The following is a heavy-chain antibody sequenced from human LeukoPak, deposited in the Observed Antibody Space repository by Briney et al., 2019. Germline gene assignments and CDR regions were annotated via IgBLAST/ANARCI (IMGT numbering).Heavy chain of an antibody. CDR2: IYYSGST. CDR1: GGSISSGGYS. J-gene: IGHJ6*02. CDR3: ARFPPYYYAMDV. V-gene: IGHV4-31*03. Sequence: SQTLSLTCTVSGGSISSGGYSSTGIRQHPGKALEWIGYIYYSGSTYYNPSLKSRVTISVDTSKNQFSLKLSSVTAADTAVYYCARFPPYYYAMDVWGQGTTVTVSS.